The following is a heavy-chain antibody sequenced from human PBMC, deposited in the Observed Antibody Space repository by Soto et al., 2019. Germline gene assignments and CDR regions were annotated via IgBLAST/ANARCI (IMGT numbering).Heavy chain of an antibody. Sequence: GGSLRLSCAASGFTVSSSYLTWVRQAPGKGLECVSSISSSSTSVYYADSVKGRFTISRDNAKNSLYLQMNSLRAEDTAVYYCAIGPYFEILTGYFDPRGQRTLVTVSS. CDR3: AIGPYFEILTGYFDP. J-gene: IGHJ5*02. V-gene: IGHV3-21*01. CDR1: GFTVSSSY. CDR2: ISSSSTSV. D-gene: IGHD3-9*01.